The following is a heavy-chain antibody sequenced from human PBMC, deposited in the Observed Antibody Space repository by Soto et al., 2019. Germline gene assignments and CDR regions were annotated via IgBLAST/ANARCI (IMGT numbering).Heavy chain of an antibody. V-gene: IGHV4-34*01. CDR2: INHSGST. CDR1: GGYFSGYY. Sequence: PSETLSLTCAVYGGYFSGYYWSWIRQPPGKGLEWIGYINHSGSTNYNPSLKSRVTISVDTSKNQFSLKLSPVTAADTAVYYCARGLGIAVAGPYYFDYWGQGTLVTVSS. J-gene: IGHJ4*02. D-gene: IGHD6-19*01. CDR3: ARGLGIAVAGPYYFDY.